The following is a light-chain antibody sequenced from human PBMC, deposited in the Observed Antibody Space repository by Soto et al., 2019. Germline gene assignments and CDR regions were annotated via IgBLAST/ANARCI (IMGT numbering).Light chain of an antibody. CDR2: AS. J-gene: IGKJ1*01. Sequence: EIVLTQSPGTLSLSPGDRASLSCRASQSVTNNYLSWYQQKPGQAPRLLMFASNRATGIPGRFSGSGSGTDFTLTISGLEPYYVAVYYCQQSGRVPWTFCQGTNLDIK. CDR1: QSVTNNY. V-gene: IGKV3-20*01. CDR3: QQSGRVPWT.